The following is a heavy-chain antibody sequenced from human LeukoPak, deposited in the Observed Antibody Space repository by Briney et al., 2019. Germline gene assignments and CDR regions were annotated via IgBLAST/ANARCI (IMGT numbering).Heavy chain of an antibody. J-gene: IGHJ5*02. V-gene: IGHV3-11*01. Sequence: KPGGSLRLYCAASGFTFNDFYMRWIRQAPGKGLEWLSYNNIGGTNTHYADSVKGRLTISRDNAKRSLYLEMNNLRAKDTAVYYWATDGAGFDTWGQGVLVTVSS. CDR2: NNIGGTNT. CDR3: ATDGAGFDT. CDR1: GFTFNDFY.